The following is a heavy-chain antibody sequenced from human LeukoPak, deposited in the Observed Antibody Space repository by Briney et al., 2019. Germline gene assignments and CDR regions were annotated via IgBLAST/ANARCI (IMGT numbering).Heavy chain of an antibody. CDR3: ARGLVDMRIYDSSGYMNY. Sequence: ASVKVSCKASGYTFTSYYMHWVRQAPGQGLEWMGIINPSGGSTSYAQKFQGRVTMTRDTSTSTVYMELSSLRSEDTAVYYCARGLVDMRIYDSSGYMNYWGQGTLVTVSS. CDR2: INPSGGST. D-gene: IGHD3-22*01. V-gene: IGHV1-46*01. J-gene: IGHJ4*02. CDR1: GYTFTSYY.